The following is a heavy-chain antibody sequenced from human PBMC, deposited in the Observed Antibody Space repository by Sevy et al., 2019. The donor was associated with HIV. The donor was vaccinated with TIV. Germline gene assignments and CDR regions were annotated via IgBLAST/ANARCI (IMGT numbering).Heavy chain of an antibody. CDR3: AKASRRITMLVVAGSYGFEGDSDAFDI. CDR2: ISGSGGST. Sequence: GGSLRLSCAASGFTFSSYAMSWVRQAPGKGLEWVSAISGSGGSTYYADSVKGRFTISRDNSKNTLYLQMNSLRAEDTAVYYCAKASRRITMLVVAGSYGFEGDSDAFDIWGQGTMVTVSS. V-gene: IGHV3-23*01. CDR1: GFTFSSYA. J-gene: IGHJ3*02. D-gene: IGHD3-22*01.